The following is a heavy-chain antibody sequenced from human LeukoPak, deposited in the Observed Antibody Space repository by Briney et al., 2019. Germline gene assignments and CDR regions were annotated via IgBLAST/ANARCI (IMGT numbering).Heavy chain of an antibody. V-gene: IGHV3-21*04. CDR1: GFTFSSYS. D-gene: IGHD3-22*01. Sequence: GGSLRLSCAASGFTFSSYSMNWVRQAPGKGLEWVSSISSSSSYIYYADSVKGRFTISRDNAKNSLYLQMNSLRAEDTALYYCAKGDYYDSSGYRNWGQGTLVTVSS. CDR3: AKGDYYDSSGYRN. CDR2: ISSSSSYI. J-gene: IGHJ4*02.